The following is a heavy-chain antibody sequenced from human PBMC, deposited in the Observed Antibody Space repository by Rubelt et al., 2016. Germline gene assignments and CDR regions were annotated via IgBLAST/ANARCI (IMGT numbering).Heavy chain of an antibody. V-gene: IGHV1-2*02. CDR1: GHTFTGYY. CDR2: ISPDSGGT. D-gene: IGHD2-8*01. CDR3: ARVAYKYAFES. J-gene: IGHJ4*02. Sequence: QVQLVQSGAEVKKPGASVKVSCKASGHTFTGYYMHWVRQAPGQGLEWMGWISPDSGGTNSGKKFQGRVTMTRETSISTAHMELSRLTTDDTGVYYCARVAYKYAFESWGQGTLVTVSS.